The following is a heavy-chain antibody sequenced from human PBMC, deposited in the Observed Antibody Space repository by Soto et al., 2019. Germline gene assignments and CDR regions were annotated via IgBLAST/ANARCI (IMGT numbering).Heavy chain of an antibody. V-gene: IGHV3-9*01. Sequence: EVQLVESGGDLVQPGRYLRLSCAASGFIFNDYPMHWVRQVPGKGLEWVSGISWNSGILGYADSVRGRFSISRDNSKKSLYLQMNSLRAEDTALYFCVKDGFTSIFGLVYDGVVIWGRGTMVTVSS. CDR2: ISWNSGIL. CDR3: VKDGFTSIFGLVYDGVVI. D-gene: IGHD3-3*01. CDR1: GFIFNDYP. J-gene: IGHJ3*02.